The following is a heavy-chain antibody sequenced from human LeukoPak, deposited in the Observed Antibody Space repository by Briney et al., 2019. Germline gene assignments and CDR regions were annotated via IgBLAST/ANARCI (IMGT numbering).Heavy chain of an antibody. J-gene: IGHJ4*02. D-gene: IGHD3-10*01. CDR2: MNPNSGNT. CDR3: ARGPSSWFGELLGY. V-gene: IGHV1-8*01. Sequence: ASVKVSCKASGYTFTSYDINWVRQATGQGLEWMGWMNPNSGNTGYAQKFQGRVTMTRNTSISTAYMELSSLRSEDTAVYYCARGPSSWFGELLGYWGQGTLVTVSS. CDR1: GYTFTSYD.